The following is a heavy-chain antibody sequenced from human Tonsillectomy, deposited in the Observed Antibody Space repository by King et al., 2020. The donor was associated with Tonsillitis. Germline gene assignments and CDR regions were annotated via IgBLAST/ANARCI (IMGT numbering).Heavy chain of an antibody. J-gene: IGHJ3*02. V-gene: IGHV3-23*04. CDR1: GFTFSNYD. CDR3: APNSIHAFDI. Sequence: VQLVESGGGLVQPGGSLRLSCAASGFTFSNYDMSWVRQAPGKGLEWVSSISGSGGRTYYADSVKGRCTISRDNAKNTVYLQMNSLRAEDTAVDYCAPNSIHAFDIWGQGTMVTVSS. D-gene: IGHD2-2*02. CDR2: ISGSGGRT.